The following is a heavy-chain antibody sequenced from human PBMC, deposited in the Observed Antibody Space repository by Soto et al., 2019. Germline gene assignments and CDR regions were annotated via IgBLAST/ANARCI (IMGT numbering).Heavy chain of an antibody. V-gene: IGHV4-39*01. CDR2: IYYSGST. CDR1: GGSISSSSYY. CDR3: ARLIVLAAAGTETYGMDV. J-gene: IGHJ6*02. D-gene: IGHD6-13*01. Sequence: PSETLSLTSTVSGGSISSSSYYWGWIRQPPGKGLEWIGSIYYSGSTYYNPSLKSRVTISVDTSKNQFSLKLSSVTAADTAVYYRARLIVLAAAGTETYGMDVWGQGTTVTVSS.